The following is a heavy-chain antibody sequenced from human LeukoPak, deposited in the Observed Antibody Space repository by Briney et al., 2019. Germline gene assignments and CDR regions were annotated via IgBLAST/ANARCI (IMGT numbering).Heavy chain of an antibody. CDR2: INHSGST. D-gene: IGHD2-2*01. J-gene: IGHJ3*02. V-gene: IGHV4-34*01. CDR1: GGSFSGYY. Sequence: PSETLSLTCAVYGGSFSGYYWSWIRQPPGKGLEWIGEINHSGSTNYNPSLKSRVTISVDTSKNQFSLKLSSVTAADTAVYYCKVLVPAAIGAFDIWGQGTMVTVSS. CDR3: KVLVPAAIGAFDI.